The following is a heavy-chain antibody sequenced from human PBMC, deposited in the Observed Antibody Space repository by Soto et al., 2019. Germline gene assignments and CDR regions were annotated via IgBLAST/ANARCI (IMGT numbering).Heavy chain of an antibody. CDR2: ISGGGGST. D-gene: IGHD2-2*01. CDR1: GFTFSSYA. Sequence: GGSLRLSCAASGFTFSSYAMSWVRQAPGKGLEWVSAISGGGGSTYYADSVKGRFTISRDNSKNTLYLQMNSLRAEDTAVYYCAKGDDIVVVPAANWFDPWGQGTLVTVSS. CDR3: AKGDDIVVVPAANWFDP. V-gene: IGHV3-23*01. J-gene: IGHJ5*02.